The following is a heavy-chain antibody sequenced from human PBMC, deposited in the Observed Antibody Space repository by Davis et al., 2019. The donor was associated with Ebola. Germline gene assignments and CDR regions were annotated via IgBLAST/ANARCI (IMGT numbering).Heavy chain of an antibody. CDR2: IYHSGST. J-gene: IGHJ4*02. CDR3: ARHLGPGVDY. Sequence: PSETLSLTCAVSGYSISSGYYWGWLRQPPGKGLEWIGSIYHSGSTYYNPSLKSRVTISVDTSKNQFSLKLSSVTAADTAVYYCARHLGPGVDYWGQGTLVTVSS. CDR1: GYSISSGYY. D-gene: IGHD1-26*01. V-gene: IGHV4-38-2*01.